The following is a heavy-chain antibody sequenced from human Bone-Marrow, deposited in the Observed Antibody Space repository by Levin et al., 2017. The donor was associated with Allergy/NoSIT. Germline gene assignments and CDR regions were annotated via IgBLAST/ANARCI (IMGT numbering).Heavy chain of an antibody. V-gene: IGHV4-61*01. CDR2: IHYSGTS. CDR1: GDSVSTISSY. CDR3: SRQRVGVARHYFDS. Sequence: SETLSLTCTVSGDSVSTISSYWNWIRQPPGPGLEWIGYIHYSGTSQYNPSLGSRVTMSVDTSKNQFSLELTSVSAADSALYYCSRQRVGVARHYFDSWGQGTLVTVSS. D-gene: IGHD2-15*01. J-gene: IGHJ4*02.